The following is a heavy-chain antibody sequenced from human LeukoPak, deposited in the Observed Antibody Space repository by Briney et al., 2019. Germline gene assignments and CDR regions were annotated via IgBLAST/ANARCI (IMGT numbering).Heavy chain of an antibody. D-gene: IGHD3-22*01. CDR1: GFTFISFA. V-gene: IGHV3-23*01. CDR2: VSRTGVAT. CDR3: AKHSHDGSAPYYEVQFDS. Sequence: GSLRLSCSASGFTFISFAMSWVRQAPGKGLEWVSTVSRTGVATYYANSVKGRFTISRDNSKNTVYLRMNSLRAEDTAVYYCAKHSHDGSAPYYEVQFDSWGQGTLVTVSS. J-gene: IGHJ4*02.